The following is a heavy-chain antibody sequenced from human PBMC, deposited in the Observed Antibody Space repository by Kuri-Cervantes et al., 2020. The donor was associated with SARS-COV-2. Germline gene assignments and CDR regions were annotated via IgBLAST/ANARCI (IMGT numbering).Heavy chain of an antibody. V-gene: IGHV3-66*02. CDR2: IYSGGST. Sequence: GESLKISCAASGFTFSSYSMNWVRQAPGKGLEWVSVIYSGGSTYYADSVKGRFTISRDNSRNTLYLQMNSLRAEDTAVYYCARGGAYWGQGTLVTVSS. CDR1: GFTFSSYS. D-gene: IGHD1-26*01. J-gene: IGHJ4*02. CDR3: ARGGAY.